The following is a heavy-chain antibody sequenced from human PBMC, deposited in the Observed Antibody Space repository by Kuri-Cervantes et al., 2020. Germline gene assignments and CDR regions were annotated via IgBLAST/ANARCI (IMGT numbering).Heavy chain of an antibody. CDR3: ARQGDSNYLFDY. J-gene: IGHJ4*02. CDR1: GGSISSYY. V-gene: IGHV4-59*01. CDR2: IYYSGST. D-gene: IGHD4-11*01. Sequence: SETLSLTCTVSGGSISSYYWSWIRQPPGKGLEWIGYIYYSGSTNYNPSLKSRVTISVDTSKNQFSLKLSSVTAADTAVYYCARQGDSNYLFDYWGQGTLVTVSS.